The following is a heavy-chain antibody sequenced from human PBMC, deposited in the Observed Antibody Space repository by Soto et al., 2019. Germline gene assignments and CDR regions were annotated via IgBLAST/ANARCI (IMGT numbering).Heavy chain of an antibody. J-gene: IGHJ6*02. CDR2: IYYSGST. V-gene: IGHV4-31*03. CDR3: AREREGGGPYYYYGMDV. D-gene: IGHD1-26*01. Sequence: PSETLSLTCTVSGGSISSGGYYWSWIRQHPGKGLEWIGYIYYSGSTYYNPSLKSRVTISVDTSKNQFSLKLSSVTAADTAVYYCAREREGGGPYYYYGMDVWGQGTTVTVSS. CDR1: GGSISSGGYY.